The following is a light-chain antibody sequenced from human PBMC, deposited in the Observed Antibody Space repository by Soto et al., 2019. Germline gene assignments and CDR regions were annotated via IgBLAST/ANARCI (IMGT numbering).Light chain of an antibody. CDR3: AAWDDSLNGSYV. CDR2: GNN. J-gene: IGLJ1*01. V-gene: IGLV1-44*01. Sequence: QSVLTQPPSASGTPGQRVTISCSGSTSHIGGNTVDWYQQLPGTPPKLLIYGNNQRPSGVPDRFSGSKSGTSASLAISGLQSDDEADYYCAAWDDSLNGSYVFGTGTKVTVL. CDR1: TSHIGGNT.